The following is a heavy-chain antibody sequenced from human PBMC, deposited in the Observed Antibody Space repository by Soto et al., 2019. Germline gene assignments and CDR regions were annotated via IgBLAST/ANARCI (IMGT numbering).Heavy chain of an antibody. CDR3: ARDEDGGYAFDI. Sequence: PGGSLRLSCAASGFTFSSYSMNWVRQAPGKGLEWVSSISSSSSYIYYADSVKGRFTISRDNAKNSLYLQMNSLRAEDTAVYYCARDEDGGYAFDIWGQGTMVTVSS. CDR2: ISSSSSYI. J-gene: IGHJ3*02. CDR1: GFTFSSYS. D-gene: IGHD2-15*01. V-gene: IGHV3-21*01.